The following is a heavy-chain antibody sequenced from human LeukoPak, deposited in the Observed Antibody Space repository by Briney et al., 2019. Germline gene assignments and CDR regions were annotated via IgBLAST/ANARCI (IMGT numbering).Heavy chain of an antibody. CDR3: ARDLYRGYSGYDH. Sequence: ASVKVSCKASGGTFSSYAISWVRQAPGQGLEWMGGIIPNSGGTNYAQKFQGRVTMTRDTSISTAYMELSRLRSDDTAVYYCARDLYRGYSGYDHWGQGTLVTVSS. CDR1: GGTFSSYA. J-gene: IGHJ5*02. CDR2: IIPNSGGT. D-gene: IGHD5-12*01. V-gene: IGHV1-2*02.